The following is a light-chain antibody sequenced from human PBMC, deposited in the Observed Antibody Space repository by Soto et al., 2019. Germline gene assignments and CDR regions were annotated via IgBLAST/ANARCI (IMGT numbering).Light chain of an antibody. CDR2: MPS. CDR3: QQYSDNWT. V-gene: IGKV1-5*03. Sequence: DIQMTQSPSTLSASVGDRVTITCRASQSISHWLAWYQQKPGTAPNLLIYMPSTLQSGVPSRFSGSGSGTEVPLTISSLQPDDSATYYCQQYSDNWTFGQGTKVEIK. J-gene: IGKJ1*01. CDR1: QSISHW.